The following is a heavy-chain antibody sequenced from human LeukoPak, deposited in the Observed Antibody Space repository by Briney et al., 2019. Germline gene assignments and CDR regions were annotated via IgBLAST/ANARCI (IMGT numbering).Heavy chain of an antibody. J-gene: IGHJ4*02. Sequence: GASVKVSCKASGYTFTGYYMHWVRQAPGQGLEWMGWINPNSGGTNYAQKFQGRVTMTRDTSISTAYMELSRLRSDDTAVYYCARVPLSYDILTGYYPQIDYWGQGTLVTVSS. CDR2: INPNSGGT. CDR1: GYTFTGYY. V-gene: IGHV1-2*02. D-gene: IGHD3-9*01. CDR3: ARVPLSYDILTGYYPQIDY.